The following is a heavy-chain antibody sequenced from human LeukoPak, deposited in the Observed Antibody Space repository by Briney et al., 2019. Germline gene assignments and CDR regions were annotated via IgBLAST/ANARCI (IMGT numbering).Heavy chain of an antibody. D-gene: IGHD6-6*01. J-gene: IGHJ5*02. CDR3: ARSRAARRYWFDP. CDR2: IYYSGST. CDR1: GGSISSGGYY. V-gene: IGHV4-31*03. Sequence: PSQTPSLTCTVSGGSISSGGYYWSWIRQHPGKGLEWIGYIYYSGSTYYNPSLKSRVTISVDTSKNQFSLKLSSVTAADTAVYYCARSRAARRYWFDPWGQGTLVTVSS.